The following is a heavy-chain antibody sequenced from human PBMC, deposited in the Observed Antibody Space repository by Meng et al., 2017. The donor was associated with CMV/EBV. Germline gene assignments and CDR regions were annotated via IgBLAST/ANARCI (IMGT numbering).Heavy chain of an antibody. CDR3: AAFPIAAAGTWGWFDP. D-gene: IGHD6-13*01. J-gene: IGHJ5*02. V-gene: IGHV1-58*02. CDR1: GYTFTSYD. Sequence: SVKVSCKASGYTFTSYDINWVRQARGQRLEWIGWIVVGSGNTNYAQKFQERVTITRDMSTSTAYMELSSLRSEDTAVYYCAAFPIAAAGTWGWFDPWGQGTLVTVSS. CDR2: IVVGSGNT.